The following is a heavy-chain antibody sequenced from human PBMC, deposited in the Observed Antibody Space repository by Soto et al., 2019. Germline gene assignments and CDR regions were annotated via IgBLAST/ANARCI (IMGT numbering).Heavy chain of an antibody. CDR3: AKDREWGFWSGLKFDP. D-gene: IGHD3-3*01. J-gene: IGHJ5*02. CDR2: ISGSGGST. Sequence: PGGSLRLSCAASGFTFSSYAMSWVRQAPGKGLEWVSAISGSGGSTYYADSVKGRFTISRDNSKNTLYLQMNSLRAEDTAVYYCAKDREWGFWSGLKFDPWGQGTLVTVSS. V-gene: IGHV3-23*01. CDR1: GFTFSSYA.